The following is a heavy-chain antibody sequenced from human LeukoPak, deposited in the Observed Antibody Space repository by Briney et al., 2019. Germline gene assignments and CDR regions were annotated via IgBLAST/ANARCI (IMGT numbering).Heavy chain of an antibody. CDR3: ARAGYSNSSRDNYYYYYGMDV. J-gene: IGHJ6*02. Sequence: GSSVKVSCKASGGTFSSYAISWVRQAPRQGLEWMGGIIPIFGTTNYAQTFQGRVTITADESKSTAYMELSSLRSEDTAVYYCARAGYSNSSRDNYYYYYGMDVWGQGTTVTVSS. D-gene: IGHD6-13*01. V-gene: IGHV1-69*01. CDR1: GGTFSSYA. CDR2: IIPIFGTT.